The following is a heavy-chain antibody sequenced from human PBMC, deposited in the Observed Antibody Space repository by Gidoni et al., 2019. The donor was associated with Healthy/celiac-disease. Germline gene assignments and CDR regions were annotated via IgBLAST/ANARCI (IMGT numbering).Heavy chain of an antibody. V-gene: IGHV3-23*01. CDR3: AKYRFITIFGVVIPSYFDY. Sequence: EVQLLESGGGLVQPGGSLRLSCAASGFTFSSYAMSWVRQAPGKGLEWVSAISGSGGSTYYADSVKGRFTISRDNSKNTLYLQMNSLRAEDTAVYYCAKYRFITIFGVVIPSYFDYWGQGTLVTVSS. CDR1: GFTFSSYA. J-gene: IGHJ4*02. CDR2: ISGSGGST. D-gene: IGHD3-3*01.